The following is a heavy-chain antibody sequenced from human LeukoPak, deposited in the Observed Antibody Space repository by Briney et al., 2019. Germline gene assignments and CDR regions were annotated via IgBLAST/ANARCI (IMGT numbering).Heavy chain of an antibody. J-gene: IGHJ4*02. Sequence: GGSLRLSCAASGFTFSSYSMNWVRQAPGKGLEWVSSISSSSSYIYYADSVKGRFTISRDNAKNSLYLQMNSLRAEDTAVYYCARDHYYDSRGYYYYGPFDYWGQGTLVTVSS. D-gene: IGHD3-22*01. CDR1: GFTFSSYS. V-gene: IGHV3-21*01. CDR3: ARDHYYDSRGYYYYGPFDY. CDR2: ISSSSSYI.